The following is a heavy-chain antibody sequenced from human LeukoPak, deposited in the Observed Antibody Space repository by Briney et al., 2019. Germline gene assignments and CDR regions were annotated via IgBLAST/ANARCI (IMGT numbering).Heavy chain of an antibody. V-gene: IGHV3-11*01. CDR2: ISSNGSTI. D-gene: IGHD6-13*01. CDR1: GFTFSDYY. CDR3: AREIHSSSWSIDY. J-gene: IGHJ4*02. Sequence: GGSLRLSCAASGFTFSDYYISWIRQAPGKGLGWVSYISSNGSTIYYADSVKGRFTISRDNAKNSLYLQMNSLRAEDAAVYYCAREIHSSSWSIDYWGQGTLVTVSS.